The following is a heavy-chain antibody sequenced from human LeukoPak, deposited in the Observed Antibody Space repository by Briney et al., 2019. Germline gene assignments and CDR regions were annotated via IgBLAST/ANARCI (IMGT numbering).Heavy chain of an antibody. CDR2: VTGSGDTT. D-gene: IGHD3-9*01. J-gene: IGHJ4*02. CDR3: AKWGDYDILTGYYVSDF. V-gene: IGHV3-23*01. CDR1: GFIFRNYA. Sequence: PGGSLRLSCAASGFIFRNYAMSWVRQAPGKGLEWVSAVTGSGDTTYYPDSVKGRFTISRDNSKNTLYVEMNTLRAEDTAVYYCAKWGDYDILTGYYVSDFWGQGTLVTVSS.